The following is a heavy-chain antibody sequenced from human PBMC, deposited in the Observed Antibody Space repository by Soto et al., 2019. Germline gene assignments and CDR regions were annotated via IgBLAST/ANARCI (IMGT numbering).Heavy chain of an antibody. CDR3: ARQLPVGATSWFDP. J-gene: IGHJ5*02. CDR1: GGSISSSSYY. V-gene: IGHV4-39*01. D-gene: IGHD1-26*01. Sequence: KTSETLSLTCTVSGGSISSSSYYWGWIRQPPGKGLEWIGSIYYSGSTYYNPSLKSRVTISVDTSRNQFSLRLTSVTAADTAIYYCARQLPVGATSWFDPWGQGTLVTVSS. CDR2: IYYSGST.